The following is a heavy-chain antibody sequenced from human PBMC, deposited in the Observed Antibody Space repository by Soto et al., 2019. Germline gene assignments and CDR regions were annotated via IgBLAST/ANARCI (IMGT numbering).Heavy chain of an antibody. D-gene: IGHD5-18*01. CDR1: GVTISTYY. CDR2: NYHSGTT. V-gene: IGHV4-59*01. CDR3: VREAYIGYGYGIDH. J-gene: IGHJ4*02. Sequence: PSYTLSLTCAVSGVTISTYYWSWIRQPPGKGLGWIGYNYHSGTTNYNPSLKSRVTISVDTSKNQFSLRLTSVTAADTAIYYCVREAYIGYGYGIDHWGQGILVTVSS.